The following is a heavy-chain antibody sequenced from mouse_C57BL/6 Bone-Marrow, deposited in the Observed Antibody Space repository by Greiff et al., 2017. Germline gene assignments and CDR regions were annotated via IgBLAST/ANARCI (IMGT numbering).Heavy chain of an antibody. V-gene: IGHV5-9-1*02. CDR1: GFTFSSYA. CDR2: ISSGGDYI. J-gene: IGHJ4*01. D-gene: IGHD2-4*01. Sequence: EVMLVESGEGLVKPGGSLKLSCAASGFTFSSYAMSWVRQTPEKRLEWVAYISSGGDYIYYADTVKGRFTISRDTARNTLYLQMSSLKSEDTAMYYCTRDERLRRLYAMDYWGQGTSVTVSS. CDR3: TRDERLRRLYAMDY.